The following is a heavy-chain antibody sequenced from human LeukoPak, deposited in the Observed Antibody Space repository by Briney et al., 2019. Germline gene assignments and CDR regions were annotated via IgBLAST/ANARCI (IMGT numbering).Heavy chain of an antibody. J-gene: IGHJ4*02. CDR1: GFSVSSSY. CDR2: IYGGGST. D-gene: IGHD6-6*01. CDR3: ARLFPASRHYFDY. V-gene: IGHV3-53*01. Sequence: GGSLRLSCAVPGFSVSSSYLAWVRQAPGEGLIWISVIYGGGSTYYADSVRGRFTISRDDSKNALFLQMHSLGVEDTAVYYCARLFPASRHYFDYWGQGALVTVSS.